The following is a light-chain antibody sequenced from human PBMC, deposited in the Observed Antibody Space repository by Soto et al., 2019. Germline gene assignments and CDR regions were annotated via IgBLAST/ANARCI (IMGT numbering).Light chain of an antibody. V-gene: IGLV2-8*01. CDR3: CSYAGSKNVV. J-gene: IGLJ2*01. Sequence: QSVLTQPPSASGSPGQSVTISCTGTSSDVGGYNYVSWYQQHPGKAPKLMIYEVNKRPSGVPDRFSGAKSGNTASLTVSGLQAEDEADYYCCSYAGSKNVVFGGGTKRTVL. CDR2: EVN. CDR1: SSDVGGYNY.